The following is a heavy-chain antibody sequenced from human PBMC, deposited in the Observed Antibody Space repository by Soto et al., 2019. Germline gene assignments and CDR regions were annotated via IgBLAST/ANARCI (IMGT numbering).Heavy chain of an antibody. CDR1: GGTFSSFA. D-gene: IGHD3-10*01. CDR3: ARDYGRQAPGL. Sequence: QVQLVQSGSEVKKPGSSVKVSCKVSGGTFSSFAISWVRQAPGQGLEWIGGIIPAIGTPDRAPKFRGSVKITADESTYTAYLELSSLTSNDTAAYFCARDYGRQAPGLWGQGTKVTVSS. V-gene: IGHV1-69*01. J-gene: IGHJ3*01. CDR2: IIPAIGTP.